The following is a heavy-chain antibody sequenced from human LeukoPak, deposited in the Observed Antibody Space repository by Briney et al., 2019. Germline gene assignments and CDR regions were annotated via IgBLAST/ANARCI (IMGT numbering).Heavy chain of an antibody. CDR2: INSDATNT. J-gene: IGHJ4*02. CDR1: GFTLSSFW. D-gene: IGHD3-10*01. V-gene: IGHV3-74*01. Sequence: PGGSLRLSCATSGFTLSSFWMHWVRQPPGQGLVWVSRINSDATNTNYADSVKGRFTISRDNTKNTVYLQMNSLGAEDTAVYYCARGGWGSSVHFDTWGQGTLVTVSS. CDR3: ARGGWGSSVHFDT.